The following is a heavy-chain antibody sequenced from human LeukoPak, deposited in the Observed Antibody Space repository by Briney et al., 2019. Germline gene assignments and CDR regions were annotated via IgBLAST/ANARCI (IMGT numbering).Heavy chain of an antibody. CDR1: GGSLSSSSYY. D-gene: IGHD6-13*01. CDR2: IYYSGST. V-gene: IGHV4-61*10. Sequence: SETLSLTCTVSGGSLSSSSYYWSWIRQPAGKGLEWIGYIYYSGSTNYNPSLKSRVTISVDTSKNQFSLKLSSVTAADTAVYYCARVVPIAYYYYGMDVWGQGTTVTVSS. J-gene: IGHJ6*02. CDR3: ARVVPIAYYYYGMDV.